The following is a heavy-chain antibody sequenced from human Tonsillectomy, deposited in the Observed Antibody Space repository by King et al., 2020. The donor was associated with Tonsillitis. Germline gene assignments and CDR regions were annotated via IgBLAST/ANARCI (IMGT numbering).Heavy chain of an antibody. CDR2: FYYSGST. CDR3: ARHTGRSGWYGDDYFDY. D-gene: IGHD6-19*01. J-gene: IGHJ4*02. CDR1: GDSISSSSYY. V-gene: IGHV4-39*01. Sequence: QLQESGPGLVKPSETLSLTCTVSGDSISSSSYYWGWIRQPPGKGLEWIGSFYYSGSTYYNPSLQSRVTISVDTSKNQFSLKLTSVTATDTAIYYCARHTGRSGWYGDDYFDYGGQGTLVTVSS.